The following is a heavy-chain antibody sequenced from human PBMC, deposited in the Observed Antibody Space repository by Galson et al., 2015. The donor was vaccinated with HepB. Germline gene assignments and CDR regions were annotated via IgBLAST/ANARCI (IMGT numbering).Heavy chain of an antibody. CDR1: GFTFSSYG. CDR3: AREALGKVATMGSDYYYYGMDV. Sequence: SLRLSCAASGFTFSSYGMHWVRQAPGKGLEWVAVIWYDGSNKYYADSVKGRFTISRDNSKNTLYLQMNSLRAEDTAVYYCAREALGKVATMGSDYYYYGMDVWGQGTTVTVSS. V-gene: IGHV3-33*01. J-gene: IGHJ6*02. D-gene: IGHD5-12*01. CDR2: IWYDGSNK.